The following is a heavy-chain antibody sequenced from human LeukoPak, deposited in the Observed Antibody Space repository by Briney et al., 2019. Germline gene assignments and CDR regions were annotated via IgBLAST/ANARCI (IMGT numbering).Heavy chain of an antibody. D-gene: IGHD3-3*01. Sequence: PSETLSLTCAVYGGSFSGYYWSWIRQPPGKGLEWIGEINHSGSTNYNPSLKSRVTISVDTSKNQFSLKLSSVTAADTAVYYCARGRPYYDFWSGHYYYYMDVWGKGTTVTVSS. J-gene: IGHJ6*03. CDR1: GGSFSGYY. V-gene: IGHV4-34*01. CDR3: ARGRPYYDFWSGHYYYYMDV. CDR2: INHSGST.